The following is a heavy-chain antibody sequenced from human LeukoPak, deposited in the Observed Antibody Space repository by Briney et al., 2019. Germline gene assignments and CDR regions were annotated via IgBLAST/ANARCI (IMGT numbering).Heavy chain of an antibody. D-gene: IGHD3-22*01. CDR1: GGSISSGGYS. CDR2: INHSGST. CDR3: ARRRYYYDSSGSVFDY. J-gene: IGHJ4*02. V-gene: IGHV4-34*01. Sequence: PSETLSLTCAVSGGSISSGGYSWSWIRQPPGKGLEWIGEINHSGSTNYNPSLKSRVTISVDTSKNQFSLKLSSVTAADTAVYYCARRRYYYDSSGSVFDYWGQGTLVTVSS.